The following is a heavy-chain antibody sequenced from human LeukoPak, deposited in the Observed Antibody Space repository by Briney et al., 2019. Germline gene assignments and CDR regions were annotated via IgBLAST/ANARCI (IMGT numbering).Heavy chain of an antibody. D-gene: IGHD2-15*01. CDR3: ARIGCSGGSCIDY. CDR2: IYTSGST. V-gene: IGHV4-61*02. CDR1: GGSISSGSYY. J-gene: IGHJ4*02. Sequence: SQTLSLTCTVSGGSISSGSYYWSWIRQPAGKGLEWIGRIYTSGSTNYNPSLKSRVTISVDTSKNQFSLKLSSVTAADTAVYYCARIGCSGGSCIDYWGQGTLVTVSS.